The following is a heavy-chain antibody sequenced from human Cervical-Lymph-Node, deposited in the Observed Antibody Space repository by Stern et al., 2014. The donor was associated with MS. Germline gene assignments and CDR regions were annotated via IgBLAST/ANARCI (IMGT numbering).Heavy chain of an antibody. CDR2: LYAGGPDN. CDR1: GYSFTTYW. D-gene: IGHD6-19*01. J-gene: IGHJ5*02. Sequence: VQLVESGAEVKKPGASLKLSGKGSGYSFTTYWIAWVRQMPGKGLEGMGMLYAGGPDNRYSTSFQGQVTMSADKSISTAYLQWSSLKASDTAMYYCARKYSSGWTTGFDPWGQGTLVTVSS. V-gene: IGHV5-51*03. CDR3: ARKYSSGWTTGFDP.